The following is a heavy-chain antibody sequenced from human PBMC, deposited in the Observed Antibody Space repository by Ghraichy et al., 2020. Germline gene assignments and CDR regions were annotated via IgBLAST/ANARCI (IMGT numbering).Heavy chain of an antibody. CDR2: IHDSGST. CDR1: NGSIGSGSYH. D-gene: IGHD2-21*01. V-gene: IGHV4-31*03. Sequence: TLSLTCTVSNGSIGSGSYHWSWIRQHPGKGLEWIGYIHDSGSTFYNPSLKSRLNILVDTSKNQFSLNLNSVTAADTAVYYCARHGGASFDSWGNGTLVTVSS. CDR3: ARHGGASFDS. J-gene: IGHJ4*01.